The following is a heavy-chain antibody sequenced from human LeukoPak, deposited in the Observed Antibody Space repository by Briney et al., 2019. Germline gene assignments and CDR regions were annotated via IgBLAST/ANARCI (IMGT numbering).Heavy chain of an antibody. CDR3: ARDYSGTTLMDY. V-gene: IGHV4-59*01. Sequence: SETLPLTCTVSGGSISPYHWSWIRQPPGKGLEWIGYIYYSGITDCNPSLKSRVTISVDTSKNQFSLNLSSVTAADTAVYYCARDYSGTTLMDYWGQGTLVTVSS. CDR1: GGSISPYH. J-gene: IGHJ4*02. D-gene: IGHD1-1*01. CDR2: IYYSGIT.